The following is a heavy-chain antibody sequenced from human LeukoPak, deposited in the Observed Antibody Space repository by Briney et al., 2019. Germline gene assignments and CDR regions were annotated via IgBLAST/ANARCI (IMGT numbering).Heavy chain of an antibody. CDR1: GYTFTSYG. CDR3: ARDGQQLVPHYYYMDV. Sequence: ASVNVSCKASGYTFTSYGISWVRQAPGQGLEWMGWISAYNGNTNYAQKLQGRVTMTTDTSTSTAYMELRSLRSDDTAVYYCARDGQQLVPHYYYMDVWGKGTTVTVSS. D-gene: IGHD6-6*01. J-gene: IGHJ6*03. V-gene: IGHV1-18*01. CDR2: ISAYNGNT.